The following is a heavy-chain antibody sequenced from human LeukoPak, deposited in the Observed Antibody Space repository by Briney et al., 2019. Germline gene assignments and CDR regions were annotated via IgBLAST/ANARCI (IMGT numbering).Heavy chain of an antibody. V-gene: IGHV3-30*18. CDR2: ISYDGSNK. J-gene: IGHJ4*02. CDR1: GFTFSSYG. Sequence: GGSPRLSCAASGFTFSSYGMHWVRQAPGKGLEWVAVISYDGSNKYYADSVKGRFTISRDNSKNTLYLQMNSLRAEDTAVYYCAKDLASLDYWGQGTLVTVSS. CDR3: AKDLASLDY.